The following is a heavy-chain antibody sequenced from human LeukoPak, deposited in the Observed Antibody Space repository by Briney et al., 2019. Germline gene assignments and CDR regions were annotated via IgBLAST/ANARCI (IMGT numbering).Heavy chain of an antibody. V-gene: IGHV3-30-3*01. D-gene: IGHD6-13*01. CDR2: ISYDGSNK. CDR1: GFTFSSYA. Sequence: GGSLRLSCAASGFTFSSYAMHWVPQAPGKGLEWVADISYDGSNKYYADSVKGRFTISRDNSKNTLYLQMNRLRAEDTAVYYCARVYGYLVPFDYWGEGAMVVVFS. J-gene: IGHJ4*02. CDR3: ARVYGYLVPFDY.